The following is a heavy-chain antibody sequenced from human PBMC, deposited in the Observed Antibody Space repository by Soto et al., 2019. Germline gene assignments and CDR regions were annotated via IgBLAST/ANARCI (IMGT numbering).Heavy chain of an antibody. D-gene: IGHD2-2*02. Sequence: PXVFLRLSFASSGFSFSSYWMSGVRQAPGKGLEWVANIKQDGSEKYYVDSVKGRFTISRDNAKNSLYLQMNSLRAEDTAVYYCARFVVVPAAISGMDVWGQGTTVTVSS. J-gene: IGHJ6*02. V-gene: IGHV3-7*01. CDR1: GFSFSSYW. CDR3: ARFVVVPAAISGMDV. CDR2: IKQDGSEK.